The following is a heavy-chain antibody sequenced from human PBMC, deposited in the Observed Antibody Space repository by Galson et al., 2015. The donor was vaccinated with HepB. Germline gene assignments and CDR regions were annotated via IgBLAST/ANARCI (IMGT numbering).Heavy chain of an antibody. CDR2: VNLDGSEM. Sequence: SLRLSCAASGFTFSAYWMSWVRQVPGKGLEWVADVNLDGSEMYYADSVKDRFTISRDNAERSVSLHMYSLRAEDTAVYYCARGVMIRTLAHKTPDYWGQGTLVTVSS. D-gene: IGHD3-16*01. CDR1: GFTFSAYW. CDR3: ARGVMIRTLAHKTPDY. V-gene: IGHV3-7*03. J-gene: IGHJ4*02.